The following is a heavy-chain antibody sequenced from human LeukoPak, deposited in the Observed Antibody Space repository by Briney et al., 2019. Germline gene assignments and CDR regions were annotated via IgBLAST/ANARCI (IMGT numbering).Heavy chain of an antibody. Sequence: GGSLRLSCAASGFTFSSYSMNWVRQAPGKGLEWVSSISSSSSYIYYADSVKGRFTISRDNAKNSLYLQMNSLRAEDTAVYYCARDTSVFYMTTVHYMDVWGKGTTVTISS. CDR1: GFTFSSYS. J-gene: IGHJ6*03. CDR2: ISSSSSYI. D-gene: IGHD4-17*01. CDR3: ARDTSVFYMTTVHYMDV. V-gene: IGHV3-21*01.